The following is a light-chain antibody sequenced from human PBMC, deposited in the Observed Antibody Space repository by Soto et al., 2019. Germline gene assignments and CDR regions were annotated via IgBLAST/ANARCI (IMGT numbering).Light chain of an antibody. Sequence: DIVMTQSPDSVAVSLGERATINCKSSQSVLYSSNNKNYLAWYQQKPGLPPKLLIYWASTRESGVPDRFSGSGSGTDFTLTISSLQAEDVAIYYCHQYYSMPYSFGQGTKLEIK. CDR1: QSVLYSSNNKNY. CDR3: HQYYSMPYS. V-gene: IGKV4-1*01. J-gene: IGKJ2*01. CDR2: WAS.